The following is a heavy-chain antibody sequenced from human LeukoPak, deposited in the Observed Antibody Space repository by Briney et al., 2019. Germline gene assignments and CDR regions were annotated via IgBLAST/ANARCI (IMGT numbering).Heavy chain of an antibody. D-gene: IGHD4-17*01. CDR1: RFTFSTYA. CDR3: ARDYGDHHFDY. V-gene: IGHV3-23*01. J-gene: IGHJ4*02. Sequence: GGSLRLSCAAPRFTFSTYAMSWVRQAPGKGLEWVSAISGSGDRTYYADSVRGRFSFSRDNSKNTLYLQMNSLRAEDTAVYYCARDYGDHHFDYWGQGTLVTVSS. CDR2: ISGSGDRT.